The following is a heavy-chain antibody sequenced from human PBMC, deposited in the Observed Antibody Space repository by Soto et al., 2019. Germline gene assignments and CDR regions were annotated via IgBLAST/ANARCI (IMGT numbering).Heavy chain of an antibody. CDR2: INSDGSST. Sequence: PVGSLRLSCAASGFTFGSYWMHCVRQAPGKGLVWVSRINSDGSSTSYADSVKGRFTISRDNAKNTLYLQMNSLRAEDTAVYYCLVSGNYRFDYWGQGTLVTVSS. D-gene: IGHD1-26*01. V-gene: IGHV3-74*01. J-gene: IGHJ4*02. CDR3: LVSGNYRFDY. CDR1: GFTFGSYW.